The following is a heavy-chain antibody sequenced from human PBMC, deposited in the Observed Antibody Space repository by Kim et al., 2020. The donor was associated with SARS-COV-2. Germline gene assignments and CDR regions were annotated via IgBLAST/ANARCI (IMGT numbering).Heavy chain of an antibody. Sequence: GGSLRLSCAASGFSFSNHWMTWVRQAPGRGPEWVANINQHGNEKYYVASVGGRFTITRDDAKNSLYLQMYSRRAEDTATYYCARNNAMDVWGQGTTSTVS. CDR2: INQHGNEK. V-gene: IGHV3-7*03. CDR3: ARNNAMDV. J-gene: IGHJ6*02. CDR1: GFSFSNHW.